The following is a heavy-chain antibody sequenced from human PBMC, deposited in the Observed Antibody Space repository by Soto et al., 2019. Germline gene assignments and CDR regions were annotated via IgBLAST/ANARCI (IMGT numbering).Heavy chain of an antibody. J-gene: IGHJ4*02. CDR1: GGSISTYY. CDR3: APFGGNSSSLDS. CDR2: IYSSGST. Sequence: SDTLSLTCTVSGGSISTYYWSWIRQPPGKGLEWLGYIYSSGSTNYNPSLRSRVTISVDTSKKQVSLKLSSVTAADTAVYYCAPFGGNSSSLDSWGQGTLVTVSS. V-gene: IGHV4-59*01. D-gene: IGHD6-6*01.